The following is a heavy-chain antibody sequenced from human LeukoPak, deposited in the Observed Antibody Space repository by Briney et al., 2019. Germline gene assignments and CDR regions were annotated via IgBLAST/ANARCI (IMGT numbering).Heavy chain of an antibody. V-gene: IGHV4-38-2*01. CDR3: GRHQNRDGYNPRPFDY. CDR2: IYYSENT. CDR1: GFTLSDYY. Sequence: GSLRLSCAASGFTLSDYYMSWVRQPPGKGLEWIGSIYYSENTYYNPSLKSRVTLSVDTSKNQFSLKLSSVTAADTAVYYCGRHQNRDGYNPRPFDYWGQGILVTVSS. D-gene: IGHD5-24*01. J-gene: IGHJ4*02.